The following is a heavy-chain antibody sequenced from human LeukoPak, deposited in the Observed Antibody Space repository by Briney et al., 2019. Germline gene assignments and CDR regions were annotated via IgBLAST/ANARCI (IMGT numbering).Heavy chain of an antibody. V-gene: IGHV3-21*01. CDR3: ARVEVRGTGYAFDI. Sequence: GGSLRLSCAASGFTFSSYSMNWVRQAPGKGLEWVSSISSSSSYIYYADSVKGRFTISRDNAKNSLYLQMNSLRAEDTAVYYCARVEVRGTGYAFDIWGQGTMVTVSS. CDR1: GFTFSSYS. J-gene: IGHJ3*02. D-gene: IGHD3-10*01. CDR2: ISSSSSYI.